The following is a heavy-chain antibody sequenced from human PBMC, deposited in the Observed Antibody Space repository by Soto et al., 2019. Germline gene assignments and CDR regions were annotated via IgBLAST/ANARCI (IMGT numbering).Heavy chain of an antibody. Sequence: SVKVSCKASGYPFTGYYMHWVRQAPGQGLEWMGWINPNSGGTNYAQKFQGRVTMTRDTSISTAYMELSRLSSDDTAVYYCERGRGSTSRHQPSRSGMDLCGQETTVT. CDR1: GYPFTGYY. CDR3: ERGRGSTSRHQPSRSGMDL. CDR2: INPNSGGT. V-gene: IGHV1-2*02. D-gene: IGHD6-25*01. J-gene: IGHJ6*02.